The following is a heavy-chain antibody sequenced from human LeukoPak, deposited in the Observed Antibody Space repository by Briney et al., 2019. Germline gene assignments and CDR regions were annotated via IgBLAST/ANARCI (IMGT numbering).Heavy chain of an antibody. D-gene: IGHD1-26*01. CDR1: GYTFTSYY. Sequence: GASVKVSCKASGYTFTSYYMHWVRQAPGQGLEWMGIINPSGGSTSHAQKFQGRVTMTRDMSTSTVYMELSSLGSEDTAVYYCATLLTSGSYYPFDYWGQGTLVTVSS. J-gene: IGHJ4*02. V-gene: IGHV1-46*01. CDR2: INPSGGST. CDR3: ATLLTSGSYYPFDY.